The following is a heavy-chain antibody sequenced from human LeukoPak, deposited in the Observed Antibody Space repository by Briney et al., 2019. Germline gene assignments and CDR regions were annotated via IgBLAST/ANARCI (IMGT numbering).Heavy chain of an antibody. CDR1: GFTFSSYA. CDR3: AKGYHYYFDY. CDR2: ISGSGGTT. V-gene: IGHV3-23*01. D-gene: IGHD2-15*01. J-gene: IGHJ4*02. Sequence: GGSLRLSCAASGFTFSSYAMSWVRQAPGRGLEWVSAISGSGGTTYYADSVKGRFTISRDNSKNTLYLQMNSLRAENTAVYYCAKGYHYYFDYWGQGTLVTVSS.